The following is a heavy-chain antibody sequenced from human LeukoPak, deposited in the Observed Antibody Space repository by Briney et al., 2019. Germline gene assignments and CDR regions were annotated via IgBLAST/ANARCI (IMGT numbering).Heavy chain of an antibody. CDR3: ARGVVKVYYYYYGMDV. D-gene: IGHD2-21*01. CDR2: ISYDGSNK. CDR1: GFTFSSYA. Sequence: PGGSLRLSCAASGFTFSSYAMHWVRQAPGKGLEWVAFISYDGSNKYYADSVKGRFTISRDNSKNTLYLQMNSLRAEDTAVYYCARGVVKVYYYYYGMDVWGQGTTDTVSS. V-gene: IGHV3-30-3*01. J-gene: IGHJ6*02.